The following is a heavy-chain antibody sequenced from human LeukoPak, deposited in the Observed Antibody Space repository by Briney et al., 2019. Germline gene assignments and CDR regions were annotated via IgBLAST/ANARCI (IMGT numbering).Heavy chain of an antibody. CDR3: ARRIVTYYYDSSGSLDAFDI. D-gene: IGHD3-22*01. Sequence: TGGSLRLSCAAPGFTFSSYWMHWVRQAPGKGLVWVSRINSDGSNTNYADSVKSRFTISRDNAKNTLYLQMNSLRAEDTAVYYCARRIVTYYYDSSGSLDAFDIWGQGTMVTVSS. CDR1: GFTFSSYW. V-gene: IGHV3-74*01. J-gene: IGHJ3*02. CDR2: INSDGSNT.